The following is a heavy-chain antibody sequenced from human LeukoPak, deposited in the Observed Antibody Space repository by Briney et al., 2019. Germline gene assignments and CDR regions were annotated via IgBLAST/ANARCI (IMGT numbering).Heavy chain of an antibody. Sequence: APVKVSCKASGYTFSTYAMHWVRQAPGQSLEWMGWIIPGNGNTKYSQNFQGRVTITTDTSASTAYMELSSLRSEDTAMYYCARDDGNTWLLDSWGQGTLVTVSS. CDR3: ARDDGNTWLLDS. CDR1: GYTFSTYA. J-gene: IGHJ4*02. V-gene: IGHV1-3*01. CDR2: IIPGNGNT. D-gene: IGHD5-24*01.